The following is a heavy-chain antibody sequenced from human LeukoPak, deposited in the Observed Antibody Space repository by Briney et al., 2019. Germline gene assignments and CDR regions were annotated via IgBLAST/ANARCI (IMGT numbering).Heavy chain of an antibody. CDR1: GGSISSSSYY. J-gene: IGHJ4*02. Sequence: PSETLSLTCTVSGGSISSSSYYWGWIRQPPGKGLEWIGSIYYSGSTYYNPSLKSRVTISVDTSKNQFSLKLSSVTAADTAVYYCARDIIAVAIDYWGQGTLVTVSS. V-gene: IGHV4-39*02. CDR3: ARDIIAVAIDY. CDR2: IYYSGST. D-gene: IGHD6-19*01.